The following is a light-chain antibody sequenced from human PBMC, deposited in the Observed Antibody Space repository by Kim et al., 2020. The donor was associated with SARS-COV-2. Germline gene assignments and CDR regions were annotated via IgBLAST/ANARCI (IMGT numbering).Light chain of an antibody. Sequence: EIVLTQSPATLSLSPGERATLSCRASQSLSSYLAWYQQKPGQAPRLLIYDASTRATGIPARFSGSGSGTEFTLTISSLQPEDFAVYYCQQRSNWPRTFGPGTKVDIK. CDR2: DAS. CDR3: QQRSNWPRT. V-gene: IGKV3-11*01. J-gene: IGKJ1*01. CDR1: QSLSSY.